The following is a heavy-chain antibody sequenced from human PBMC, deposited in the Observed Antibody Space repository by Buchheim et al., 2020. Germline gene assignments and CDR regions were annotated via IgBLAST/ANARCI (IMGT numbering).Heavy chain of an antibody. Sequence: QVQLVESGGGVVQPGRSLRLSCEASGFTFSSNGMHWVRQAPGKGLEWVAVIRNDGSNKQYGDTVRGRFTISRDNAKNILYLQMNSLASEDTAVYYCAKDRKTEAYGMDVWGQGTT. CDR3: AKDRKTEAYGMDV. CDR1: GFTFSSNG. V-gene: IGHV3-30*18. J-gene: IGHJ6*02. CDR2: IRNDGSNK. D-gene: IGHD1-14*01.